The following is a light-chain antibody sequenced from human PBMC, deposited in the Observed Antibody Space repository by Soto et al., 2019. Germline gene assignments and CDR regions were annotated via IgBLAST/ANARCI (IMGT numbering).Light chain of an antibody. J-gene: IGLJ2*01. V-gene: IGLV2-23*02. CDR1: SSDIGTYNL. CDR2: EVS. CDR3: CSYGGTDTWV. Sequence: QSVLSQPASVSGSPGQSITISCTGSSSDIGTYNLVSWYQHHPGKAPKLMIYEVSLRPSGISYRFSASKSGNTASLTISGLQAEDEADYHCCSYGGTDTWVFGGGTKVTVL.